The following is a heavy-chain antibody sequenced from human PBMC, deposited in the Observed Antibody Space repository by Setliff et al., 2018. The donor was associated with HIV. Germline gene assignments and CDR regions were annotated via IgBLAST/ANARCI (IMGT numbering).Heavy chain of an antibody. J-gene: IGHJ4*02. CDR1: GFTSSTYW. CDR3: ATDCAVVGGTGSLDS. V-gene: IGHV3-7*05. Sequence: LRLSCAASGFTSSTYWMSWVRQAPGKGLEWVANIKQDGSEKNYMDSVKGRFTISGDNAKNSLYLQMNSLRVEDTAVYYCATDCAVVGGTGSLDSWGQGTLVTVSS. CDR2: IKQDGSEK. D-gene: IGHD1-26*01.